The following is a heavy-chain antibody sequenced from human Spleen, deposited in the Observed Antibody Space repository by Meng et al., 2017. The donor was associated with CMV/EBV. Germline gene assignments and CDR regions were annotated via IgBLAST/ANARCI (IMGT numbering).Heavy chain of an antibody. J-gene: IGHJ3*02. D-gene: IGHD3-10*01. CDR3: ARSLGDDAFDI. CDR1: GGSISSGDYY. CDR2: IYYSGST. V-gene: IGHV4-30-4*08. Sequence: LRLSCTVSGGSISSGDYYWSWIRQPPGKGLEWSGYIYYSGSTYYNPSLKSRVTISVDTSKNQFSLKLSSVTAADTAVYYCARSLGDDAFDIWGQGTMVTVSS.